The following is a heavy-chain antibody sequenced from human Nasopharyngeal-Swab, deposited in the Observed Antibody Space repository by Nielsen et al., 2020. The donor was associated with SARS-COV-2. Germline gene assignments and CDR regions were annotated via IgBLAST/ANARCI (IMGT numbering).Heavy chain of an antibody. J-gene: IGHJ4*02. CDR1: GFTFSSYW. CDR2: IKQDGSEK. V-gene: IGHV3-7*01. Sequence: GGSLRLSCAASGFTFSSYWMSWVRKAPGKGLEWVANIKQDGSEKYYVDSVKGRFTISRDNAKNSLYLQMNSLRAEDTAVYYCARDRRRYYFDYWGQGTLVTVSS. CDR3: ARDRRRYYFDY.